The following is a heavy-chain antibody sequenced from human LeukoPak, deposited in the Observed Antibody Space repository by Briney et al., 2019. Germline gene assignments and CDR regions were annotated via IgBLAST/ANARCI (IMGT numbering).Heavy chain of an antibody. Sequence: GGSLRLSCAASGSTFSNYWMTWVRQAPGKGLEWVANIKLDGSEKYYVDSVKGRFTISRDNAKNSLYLQMNSLKTEDTAVYYCTTGGVVVVVAATLADYWGQGTLVTVSS. J-gene: IGHJ4*02. V-gene: IGHV3-7*03. CDR1: GSTFSNYW. D-gene: IGHD2-15*01. CDR3: TTGGVVVVVAATLADY. CDR2: IKLDGSEK.